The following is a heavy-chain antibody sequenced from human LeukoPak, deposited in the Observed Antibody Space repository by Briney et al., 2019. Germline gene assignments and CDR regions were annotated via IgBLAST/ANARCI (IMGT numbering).Heavy chain of an antibody. CDR1: GFTFSSYA. CDR2: ISGSGGST. CDR3: AKDEPRLWSPAGFDP. D-gene: IGHD5-18*01. Sequence: SGGSLRLSCAASGFTFSSYAMSWVRQAPGKGLEWVSAISGSGGSTYYADSVKGRFTISRDNSKNTLYLQMNSLRAEDTAVYYCAKDEPRLWSPAGFDPWGQGTLVTVSS. V-gene: IGHV3-23*01. J-gene: IGHJ5*02.